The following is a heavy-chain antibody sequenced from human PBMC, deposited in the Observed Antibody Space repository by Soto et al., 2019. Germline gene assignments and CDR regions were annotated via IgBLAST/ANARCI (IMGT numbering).Heavy chain of an antibody. D-gene: IGHD2-21*01. CDR3: GKDRHSWIRIAYFDY. Sequence: QVQLVESGGGVVQPGRSLRLSCGASGLTFSAYGMHWVRQAPGKGLEWVAIISYDGRNKFYGDSVKGRFTISRDNSKDTLYLQMNSLRPEDTAVYYRGKDRHSWIRIAYFDYWGQGTLGTISS. CDR2: ISYDGRNK. V-gene: IGHV3-30*18. J-gene: IGHJ4*02. CDR1: GLTFSAYG.